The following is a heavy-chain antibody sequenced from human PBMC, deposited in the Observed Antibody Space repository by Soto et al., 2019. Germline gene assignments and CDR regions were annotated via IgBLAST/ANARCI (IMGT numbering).Heavy chain of an antibody. CDR1: GFTISTHG. CDR3: AAATTWNFHFHY. V-gene: IGHV3-33*01. CDR2: IWCDGSNK. D-gene: IGHD1-7*01. J-gene: IGHJ4*02. Sequence: QVQLVESGGGVVQPGTSLRLSCAASGFTISTHGMHWVRQAPGKGLEWVANIWCDGSNKFYADSVKGRFTISKDNSKNTLYVEMNSLRAEDTAVYYCAAATTWNFHFHYWGQGTQVTVSS.